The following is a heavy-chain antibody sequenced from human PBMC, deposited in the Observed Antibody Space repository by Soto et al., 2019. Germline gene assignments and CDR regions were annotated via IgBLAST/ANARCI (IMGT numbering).Heavy chain of an antibody. CDR2: ICSTGTT. CDR1: GGSISDTSYY. J-gene: IGHJ4*02. CDR3: ARHRRETGTYAQPLDY. D-gene: IGHD1-1*01. Sequence: SETLSLTCSVSGGSISDTSYYWGWVRQPPGKGLEWIGSICSTGTTYYIPSLKSRVTMSVDTSKNQFSLSLNSVTAADTALYFCARHRRETGTYAQPLDYWGQGTLVTVSS. V-gene: IGHV4-39*01.